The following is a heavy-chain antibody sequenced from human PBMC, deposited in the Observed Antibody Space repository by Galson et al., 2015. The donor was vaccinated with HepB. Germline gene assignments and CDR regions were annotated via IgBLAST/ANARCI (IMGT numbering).Heavy chain of an antibody. V-gene: IGHV1-18*01. CDR3: ARDHLPLRAYGFYCDY. CDR1: GYTFSTYG. D-gene: IGHD3-16*01. CDR2: INPYNGYI. J-gene: IGHJ4*02. Sequence: SVKVSCKGSGYTFSTYGINWVRQAPGQGLEWMGWINPYNGYINYADKLQGRVIMTTDKSANTAYMELRNLTSDDTAVYYCARDHLPLRAYGFYCDYWGQGTLVTVSS.